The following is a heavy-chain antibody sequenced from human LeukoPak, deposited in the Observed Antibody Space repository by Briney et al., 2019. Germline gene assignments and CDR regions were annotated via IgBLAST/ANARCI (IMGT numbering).Heavy chain of an antibody. J-gene: IGHJ4*02. Sequence: GGSLRLSCAASGFTFSSYAMSWVRQAPGKGLEWVSALSGSGGSTYYADSVKGRFTISRYNSKNTLYLKMNSLTAEDTAVYYCAKVPAVFSYYFAYWGQGTLVTVSS. CDR3: AKVPAVFSYYFAY. CDR2: LSGSGGST. D-gene: IGHD2-21*01. CDR1: GFTFSSYA. V-gene: IGHV3-23*01.